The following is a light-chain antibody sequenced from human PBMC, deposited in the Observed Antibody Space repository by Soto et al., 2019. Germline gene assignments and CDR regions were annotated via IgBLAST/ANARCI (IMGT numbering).Light chain of an antibody. CDR2: DVN. CDR3: SSYTSSSTLGV. V-gene: IGLV2-14*03. J-gene: IGLJ1*01. Sequence: QSVLTQPASVSGSPGQSITISCTVTSSDVGGYNYVSWFQQYPGKAPKLMIYDVNNRPSGVSNRFSGSKSGNTASLTISGLQAEDEADYYCSSYTSSSTLGVFGTGTKVTVL. CDR1: SSDVGGYNY.